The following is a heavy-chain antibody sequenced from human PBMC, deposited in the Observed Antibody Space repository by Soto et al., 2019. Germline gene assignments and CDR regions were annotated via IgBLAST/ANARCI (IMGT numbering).Heavy chain of an antibody. D-gene: IGHD3-3*01. J-gene: IGHJ6*02. CDR2: IYYSGST. CDR3: ARADFWSGYYYYYGMDV. CDR1: GGSVSSGSYY. V-gene: IGHV4-61*01. Sequence: SETLSLTCTVSGGSVSSGSYYWSWIRQPPGKGLEWIGYIYYSGSTNYNPSLKSRVTISVDTSKNQFSLKLSSVTAADTAVYYCARADFWSGYYYYYGMDVWGQGTTVTVSS.